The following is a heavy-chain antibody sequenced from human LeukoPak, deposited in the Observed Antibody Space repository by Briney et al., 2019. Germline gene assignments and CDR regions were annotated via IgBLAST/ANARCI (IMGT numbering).Heavy chain of an antibody. CDR3: AKGQSYYDGSGYYSTDY. D-gene: IGHD3-22*01. CDR1: GFTFSSYG. J-gene: IGHJ4*02. Sequence: GGSLRLSCAASGFTFSSYGMHWVRQAPGKGLEWVAVISSDGVNKYSADSVKGRFTTSRDNSKDTLYLQMNSLRAEDTAVYYCAKGQSYYDGSGYYSTDYWGQGTPVTVSS. CDR2: ISSDGVNK. V-gene: IGHV3-30*18.